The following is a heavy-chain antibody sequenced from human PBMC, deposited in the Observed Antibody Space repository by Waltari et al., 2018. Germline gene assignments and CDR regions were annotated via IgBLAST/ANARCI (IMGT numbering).Heavy chain of an antibody. Sequence: QVQLVQSGAEVKKPGSSVKVSCKASGGTFSSYAISWVRQAPGQGLEWMGGIIPIFGTANYEQKFQGRVTITTDESTSTAYMELSSLRSEDTAVYYCARKNYYDSSGYSPANWYFDLWGRGTLVTVSS. CDR3: ARKNYYDSSGYSPANWYFDL. D-gene: IGHD3-22*01. CDR1: GGTFSSYA. J-gene: IGHJ2*01. CDR2: IIPIFGTA. V-gene: IGHV1-69*05.